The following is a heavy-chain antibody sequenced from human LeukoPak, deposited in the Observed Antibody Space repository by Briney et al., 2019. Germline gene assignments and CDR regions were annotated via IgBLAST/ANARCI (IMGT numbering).Heavy chain of an antibody. Sequence: GSVKVSCKASGYTFTSYGISWVRQAPGQGLEWMGIINPSGGSTSYAQKFQGRVTMTRDTSTSTVYMELSSLRSEDTAVYYCARGERDYFDYWGQGTLVTVSS. CDR1: GYTFTSYG. J-gene: IGHJ4*02. CDR2: INPSGGST. V-gene: IGHV1-46*01. CDR3: ARGERDYFDY.